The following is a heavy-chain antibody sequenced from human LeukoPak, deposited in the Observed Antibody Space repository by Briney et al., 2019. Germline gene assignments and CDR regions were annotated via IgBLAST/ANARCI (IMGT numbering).Heavy chain of an antibody. D-gene: IGHD2-2*01. Sequence: GGSLRLSCAASGFTFSSYSMNWVRQAPGKGLEWVSYISSSSSTIYYADSVKGRFTISRDNAKNSLYLQMNSLRAEDTAVYYCARESVAGFVVPATFDYWGQGTLVTVSS. CDR3: ARESVAGFVVPATFDY. J-gene: IGHJ4*02. CDR2: ISSSSSTI. V-gene: IGHV3-48*01. CDR1: GFTFSSYS.